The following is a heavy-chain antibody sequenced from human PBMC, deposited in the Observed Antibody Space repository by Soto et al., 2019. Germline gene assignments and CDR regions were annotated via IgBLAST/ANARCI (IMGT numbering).Heavy chain of an antibody. D-gene: IGHD3-10*01. CDR2: IKSKTDGGTT. J-gene: IGHJ6*03. V-gene: IGHV3-15*01. Sequence: GGSLRLSCAASGFTFSNAWMSWVRQAPGKGLEWVGRIKSKTDGGTTDYAAPVKGRFTISRDDSKNTLYLQMNSLKTEETAVYYCTTGHLTYYYGSGSYYPHRTSYYYYYYMDVWGKGTTVTVSS. CDR1: GFTFSNAW. CDR3: TTGHLTYYYGSGSYYPHRTSYYYYYYMDV.